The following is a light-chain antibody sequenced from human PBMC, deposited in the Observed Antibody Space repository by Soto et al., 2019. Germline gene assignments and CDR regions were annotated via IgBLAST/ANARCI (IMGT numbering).Light chain of an antibody. J-gene: IGLJ1*01. CDR3: SSYTSSSLYV. CDR2: DVS. V-gene: IGLV2-14*01. Sequence: QSALAQPASVSGSPGQSITISCTGTSSDVGGYNYVSWYQQLPGKAPKLMIYDVSDRPSGVSNRFSGSKSGNTASLTISGLQAEDEADYYCSSYTSSSLYVFGNGTKLTV. CDR1: SSDVGGYNY.